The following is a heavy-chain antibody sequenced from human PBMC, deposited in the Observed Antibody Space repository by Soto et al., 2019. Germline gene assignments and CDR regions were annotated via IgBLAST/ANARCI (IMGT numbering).Heavy chain of an antibody. CDR3: ACVFCVSSSCAVDI. Sequence: GGSLRLSCAASGFTFSSYSMNWVRQAPGKGLEWVSSISSSSSYIYYADSVKGRFTISRDNDKNSLYLQMNSLRAEGADVYDGACVFCVSSSCAVDIWGQGAMVTVSS. CDR1: GFTFSSYS. D-gene: IGHD6-6*01. J-gene: IGHJ4*02. V-gene: IGHV3-21*01. CDR2: ISSSSSYI.